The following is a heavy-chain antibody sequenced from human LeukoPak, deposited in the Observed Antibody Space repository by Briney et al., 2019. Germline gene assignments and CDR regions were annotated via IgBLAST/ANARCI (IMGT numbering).Heavy chain of an antibody. CDR1: GGSISTYN. D-gene: IGHD1-26*01. CDR2: IYYSGST. J-gene: IGHJ4*02. CDR3: ARDVGATPGYFDY. Sequence: SETLSLTCTVSGGSISTYNWSWIRQPPGKGLEWIGYIYYSGSTNYNPSLKSRVTISVDTSKNQFSLKLSSVTAADTAVYYCARDVGATPGYFDYWGQGTLVTVSS. V-gene: IGHV4-59*01.